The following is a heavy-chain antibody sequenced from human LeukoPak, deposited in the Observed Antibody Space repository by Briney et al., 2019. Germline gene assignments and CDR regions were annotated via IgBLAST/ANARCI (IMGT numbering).Heavy chain of an antibody. CDR2: INPSGGST. V-gene: IGHV1-46*01. CDR1: GYTFTSYY. D-gene: IGHD6-6*01. J-gene: IGHJ6*02. Sequence: ASVKVSCKASGYTFTSYYMHWVRQAPGQGLEWMGIINPSGGSTSYAQKFQGRVTMTRDTSTSTVYMELSSLRSEDTAVYYCARDQSPVLNYYYYAMDVWGQGTTVTVSS. CDR3: ARDQSPVLNYYYYAMDV.